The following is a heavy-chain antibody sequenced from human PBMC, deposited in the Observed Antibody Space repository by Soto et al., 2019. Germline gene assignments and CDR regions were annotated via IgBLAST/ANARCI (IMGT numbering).Heavy chain of an antibody. V-gene: IGHV1-3*04. CDR3: ARSRVRGGYYFDY. Sequence: QVQVVQSGAEVKKPGASVTVSCKASGYTFTTYAIHWVRQAPGQSLEWMGWINTDNGNTYYSQKMQARVTITRDTSASTSYMELSRLRSEDPAVYYCARSRVRGGYYFDYWGQGALVTVSS. CDR2: INTDNGNT. CDR1: GYTFTTYA. D-gene: IGHD3-16*01. J-gene: IGHJ4*02.